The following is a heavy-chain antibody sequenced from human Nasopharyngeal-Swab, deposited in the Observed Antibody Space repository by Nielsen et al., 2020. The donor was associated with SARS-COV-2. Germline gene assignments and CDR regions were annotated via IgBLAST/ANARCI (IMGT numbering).Heavy chain of an antibody. CDR2: IAYDGDT. CDR1: GGSISSSNHY. V-gene: IGHV4-39*07. J-gene: IGHJ4*02. Sequence: SETLSPTCSVSGGSISSSNHYWGWIRQFPGQALEWIGRIAYDGDTHYNPALQSRVTISVDTSQNHFSLMLRSVTAADTAVYYCARVENMLWKYCDSWGQGTLVTVSS. CDR3: ARVENMLWKYCDS. D-gene: IGHD3-16*01.